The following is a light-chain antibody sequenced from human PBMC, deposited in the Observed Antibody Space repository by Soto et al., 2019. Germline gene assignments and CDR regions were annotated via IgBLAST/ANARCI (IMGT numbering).Light chain of an antibody. CDR1: SSDVGTYNV. CDR3: CSYAGSSTYVL. J-gene: IGLJ2*01. V-gene: IGLV2-23*01. Sequence: QSALTQPASVSGSPGQSITISCTGTSSDVGTYNVVSWYQQHPGKAPKLMIYEGSKRPSGVSNRFSGSKSGNTASLTISGLQAEDEADYFCCSYAGSSTYVLFGGGTKVTVL. CDR2: EGS.